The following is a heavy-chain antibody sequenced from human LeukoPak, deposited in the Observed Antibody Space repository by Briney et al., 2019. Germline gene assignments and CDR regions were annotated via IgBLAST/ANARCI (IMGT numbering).Heavy chain of an antibody. Sequence: GGSLRLSCAASGFTFDDYAMHWVRQAPGKGLEWVSGISWNSGSIGYADSVKGRFTISRDNAKNSLYLQMNSLRAEDTALYYCAKDRDFDWLRKSHFDYWGQGTLVTVSS. D-gene: IGHD3-9*01. J-gene: IGHJ4*02. V-gene: IGHV3-9*01. CDR2: ISWNSGSI. CDR3: AKDRDFDWLRKSHFDY. CDR1: GFTFDDYA.